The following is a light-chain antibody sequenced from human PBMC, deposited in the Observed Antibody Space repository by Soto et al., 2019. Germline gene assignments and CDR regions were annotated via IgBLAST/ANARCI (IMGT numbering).Light chain of an antibody. CDR3: CSYAGSRTYV. CDR1: SRDVGTYNL. V-gene: IGLV2-23*01. Sequence: QSVLTQPASVSGSPGQSITVSCTGTSRDVGTYNLASCYQQHPGKAPKLMVYEGSKRPSGVSNRFSGSQSGNTASLTISGLQTEDEADYYCCSYAGSRTYVFGPGTKVTVL. J-gene: IGLJ1*01. CDR2: EGS.